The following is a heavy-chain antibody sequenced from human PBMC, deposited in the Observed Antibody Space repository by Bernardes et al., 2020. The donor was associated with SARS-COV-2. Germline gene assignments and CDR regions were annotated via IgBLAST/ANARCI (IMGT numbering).Heavy chain of an antibody. CDR1: GFSLSTSGMC. Sequence: SGPTLLKPTQTLTLTCTFSGFSLSTSGMCVSWIRQPPGKALEWLARINWDDDKYYSASLKTRLTISKDTSKNQVVLRMTNMDPVDTATYYCVRIPSLYYDSSDSYDYWGQGTLVTVSS. CDR3: VRIPSLYYDSSDSYDY. CDR2: INWDDDK. J-gene: IGHJ4*02. D-gene: IGHD3-22*01. V-gene: IGHV2-70*11.